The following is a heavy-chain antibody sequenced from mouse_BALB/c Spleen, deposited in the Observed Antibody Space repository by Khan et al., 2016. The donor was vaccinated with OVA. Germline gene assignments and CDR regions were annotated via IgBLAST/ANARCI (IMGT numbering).Heavy chain of an antibody. J-gene: IGHJ2*01. CDR2: IDSNGGST. Sequence: EVELVESGPGIVQPGGSLKRSCAVSRFTISSYGMSSVRQTPDKSLVLVATIDSNGGSTDYPDSVKRRLTISGDNAKNALYLQMRSLKSEDTAMYYCARIDVWGQGTTLTVSS. V-gene: IGHV5-6-3*01. CDR3: ARIDV. CDR1: RFTISSYG.